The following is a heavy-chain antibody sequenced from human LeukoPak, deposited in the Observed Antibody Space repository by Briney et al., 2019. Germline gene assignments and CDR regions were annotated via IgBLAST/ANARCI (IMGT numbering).Heavy chain of an antibody. V-gene: IGHV3-30*18. CDR2: VSADGDNT. CDR1: GFIFRNYG. D-gene: IGHD6-19*01. Sequence: GGSLRLSCVGSGFIFRNYGMHWVRQAPGKGLAWVAVVSADGDNTYYADSVKGRFTISRDNSKNTLYLQMNYLRAEDTAIYYCAKPHSSGWFYFDYWGQGTLVTVSS. CDR3: AKPHSSGWFYFDY. J-gene: IGHJ4*02.